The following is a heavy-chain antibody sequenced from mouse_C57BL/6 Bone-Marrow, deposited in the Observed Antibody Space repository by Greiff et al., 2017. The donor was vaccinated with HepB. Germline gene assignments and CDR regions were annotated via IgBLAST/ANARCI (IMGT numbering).Heavy chain of an antibody. J-gene: IGHJ1*03. CDR1: GYTFISYG. D-gene: IGHD1-1*01. V-gene: IGHV1-81*01. Sequence: VQLQQSGAELARPGASVKLSCKASGYTFISYGISWVKQRTGQGLEWIGEIYPRSGNTYYNEKFKGKATLTADKSSSTAYMELRSLTSEDSAVYFCAREGVITTVVDHWYFDVWGTGTTVTVSS. CDR3: AREGVITTVVDHWYFDV. CDR2: IYPRSGNT.